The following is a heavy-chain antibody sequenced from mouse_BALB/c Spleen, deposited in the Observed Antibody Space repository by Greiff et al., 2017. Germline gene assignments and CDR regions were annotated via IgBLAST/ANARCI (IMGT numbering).Heavy chain of an antibody. CDR1: GYTFTDYN. Sequence: VQLQQSGPELVKPGASVKIPCKASGYTFTDYNMDWVKQSHGKSLEWIGDINPNNGGTIYNQKFKGKATLTVDKSSSTAYMELRSLTSEDTAVYYCARDGDGYYEGAMDYWGQGTSVTVSS. CDR3: ARDGDGYYEGAMDY. D-gene: IGHD2-3*01. V-gene: IGHV1-18*01. J-gene: IGHJ4*01. CDR2: INPNNGGT.